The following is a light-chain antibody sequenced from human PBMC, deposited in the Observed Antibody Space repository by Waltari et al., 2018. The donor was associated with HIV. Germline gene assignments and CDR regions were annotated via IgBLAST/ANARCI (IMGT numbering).Light chain of an antibody. CDR2: EVS. V-gene: IGLV2-14*01. CDR1: RSPVGGYNY. Sequence: QSALTQPASVSGSPGQSITISCTGTRSPVGGYNYVSWYQQYPGKAPKLMIYEVSNRPSGVSNRFSGSKSGNTASLTISGLQAADEADYYCSSYTSSSTYVFATGTKVTVL. J-gene: IGLJ1*01. CDR3: SSYTSSSTYV.